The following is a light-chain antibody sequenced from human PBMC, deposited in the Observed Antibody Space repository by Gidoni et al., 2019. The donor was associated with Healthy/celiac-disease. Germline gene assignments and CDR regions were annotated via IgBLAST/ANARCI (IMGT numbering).Light chain of an antibody. J-gene: IGLJ3*02. Sequence: QSVLPQPPSASGTPGQRVTISCSGSSSNIGSNYVYWYQQLPGTAPKLHIYRNNQRPSGCPDRFSGSKSGTSASLAISGLRSEDEADYYCAAWDDSLSGWVFGGGTKLTVL. V-gene: IGLV1-47*01. CDR3: AAWDDSLSGWV. CDR2: RNN. CDR1: SSNIGSNY.